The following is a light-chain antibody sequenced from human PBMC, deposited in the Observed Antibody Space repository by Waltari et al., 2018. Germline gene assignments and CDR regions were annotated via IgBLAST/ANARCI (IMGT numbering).Light chain of an antibody. CDR3: CSYAGSYTLV. Sequence: QSALTQPRSVSGSPGQSVTISCTGPSSDVGGYNYVSWYQQHPGKAPKVMIYGVSKRPSGVPDRFSGSKSGNTASLTISGLQAEDEADYYCCSYAGSYTLVFGGGTKLTVL. CDR1: SSDVGGYNY. V-gene: IGLV2-11*01. CDR2: GVS. J-gene: IGLJ3*02.